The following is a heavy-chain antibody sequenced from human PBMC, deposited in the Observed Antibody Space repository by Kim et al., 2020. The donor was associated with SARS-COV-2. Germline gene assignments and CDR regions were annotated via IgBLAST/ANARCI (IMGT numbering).Heavy chain of an antibody. Sequence: ASVKVSCKVSGYTLTELSMHWVRQAPGKGLEWMGGFDPEDGETIYAQKFQGRVTMTGDTSTDTAYMELSSLRSVDTAVYYCATDRGTDGDDWGQGTVVPVP. CDR2: FDPEDGET. J-gene: IGHJ4*02. CDR1: GYTLTELS. CDR3: ATDRGTDGDD. V-gene: IGHV1-24*01.